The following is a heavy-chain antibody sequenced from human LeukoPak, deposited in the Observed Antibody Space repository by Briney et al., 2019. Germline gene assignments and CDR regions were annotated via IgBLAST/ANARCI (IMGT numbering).Heavy chain of an antibody. V-gene: IGHV3-21*01. Sequence: GGSLRLSCAASGFTFSSYGMSWVRQAPGKGLEWVSSISSSSSYIYYADSVKGRFTISRDNAKNSLYLQMNSLRAEDTAVYYCVRGSLASGVVVYYYYYLDVWGKGTTVTVSS. J-gene: IGHJ6*03. CDR2: ISSSSSYI. CDR3: VRGSLASGVVVYYYYYLDV. D-gene: IGHD3-3*01. CDR1: GFTFSSYG.